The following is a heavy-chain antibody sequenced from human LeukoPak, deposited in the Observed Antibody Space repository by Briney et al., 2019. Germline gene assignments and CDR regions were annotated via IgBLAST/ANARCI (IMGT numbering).Heavy chain of an antibody. J-gene: IGHJ3*02. V-gene: IGHV1-69*01. CDR3: AKGGVAAAGIDAFDI. Sequence: GSSVKVSCKASGGTFSSYAISWVRQAPGQGLEWMGGIIPMFGTANYTQKSQDRVTITADESTSTAYMELSGLRSEDTAVYYCAKGGVAAAGIDAFDIWGQGTMVTVSS. CDR1: GGTFSSYA. CDR2: IIPMFGTA. D-gene: IGHD6-13*01.